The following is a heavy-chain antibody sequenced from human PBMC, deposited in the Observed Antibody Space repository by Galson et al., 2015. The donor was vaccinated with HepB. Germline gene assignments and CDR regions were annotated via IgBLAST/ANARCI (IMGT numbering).Heavy chain of an antibody. CDR3: AREGWIQLWPPVI. V-gene: IGHV5-10-1*01. Sequence: QSGAEVKKPGESLKISCKGSGYSFTSYWISWVRQTPGKGLEWMGRIDPSDSYTNYSPSFQGHVTISADKSISTAYLQWSSLKASDTAMYYCAREGWIQLWPPVIWGQGTLVTVSS. D-gene: IGHD5-18*01. J-gene: IGHJ4*02. CDR1: GYSFTSYW. CDR2: IDPSDSYT.